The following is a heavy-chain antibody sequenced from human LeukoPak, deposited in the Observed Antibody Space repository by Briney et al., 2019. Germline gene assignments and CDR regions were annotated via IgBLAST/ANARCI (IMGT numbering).Heavy chain of an antibody. D-gene: IGHD3-22*01. CDR2: ISYDGSNK. V-gene: IGHV3-30*04. J-gene: IGHJ4*02. Sequence: GGSLRLSCAASGFTFSSYAMHWVRQAPGKGLEWVAVISYDGSNKYYADSVKGRFTISRDNSKNTLYLQMNSLRAEDTAVYYCARDRVGTMIVVVTAFDYWGQGTLVTVSS. CDR3: ARDRVGTMIVVVTAFDY. CDR1: GFTFSSYA.